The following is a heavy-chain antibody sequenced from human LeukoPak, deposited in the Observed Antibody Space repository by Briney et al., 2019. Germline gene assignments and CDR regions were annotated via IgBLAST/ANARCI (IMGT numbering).Heavy chain of an antibody. J-gene: IGHJ6*03. CDR1: GYTFISYG. CDR3: ARGPRITLVRGGQWYYYMDV. V-gene: IGHV1-18*01. CDR2: ISAYNANT. D-gene: IGHD3-10*01. Sequence: ASVKVSCKASGYTFISYGISWVRQAPGQGLEWMGWISAYNANTNYAQKFQGRVTMTRDTSTSTVYMELSSLRSEDTAVYYCARGPRITLVRGGQWYYYMDVWGKGTTVTISS.